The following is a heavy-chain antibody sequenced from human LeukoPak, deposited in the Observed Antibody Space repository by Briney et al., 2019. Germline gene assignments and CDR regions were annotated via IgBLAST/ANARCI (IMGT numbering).Heavy chain of an antibody. CDR1: GFTFSCYW. Sequence: GGSLRLSCAASGFTFSCYWMHWVRQAPGKGLVWVSRINSDGSTTSYADSVKGRFTISRDNAKKTLYLQMNSLRAEDTAIYYCARGYSSGYRIDYWGQGTLVTVSS. CDR2: INSDGSTT. V-gene: IGHV3-74*01. D-gene: IGHD5-18*01. CDR3: ARGYSSGYRIDY. J-gene: IGHJ4*02.